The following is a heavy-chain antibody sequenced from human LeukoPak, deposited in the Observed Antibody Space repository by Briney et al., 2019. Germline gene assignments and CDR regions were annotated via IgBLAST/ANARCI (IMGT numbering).Heavy chain of an antibody. V-gene: IGHV1-2*02. CDR2: INPDSGGT. CDR1: GYTFSGYY. D-gene: IGHD6-19*01. J-gene: IGHJ4*02. CDR3: ASIAVIVLGDY. Sequence: GASVKVSCKASGYTFSGYYMHWVRQAPGQGLEWMGWINPDSGGTEAAQKFQGRVTMTRDTSISTAYMELSRLRSDDTAVYYCASIAVIVLGDYWGQGTLVTVSS.